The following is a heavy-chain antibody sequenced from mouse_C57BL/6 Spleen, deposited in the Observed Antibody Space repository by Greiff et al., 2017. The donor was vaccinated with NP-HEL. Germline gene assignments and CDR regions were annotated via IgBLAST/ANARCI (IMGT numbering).Heavy chain of an antibody. CDR1: GFTFSDYG. J-gene: IGHJ2*01. Sequence: DVMLVESGGGLVKPGGSLKLSCAASGFTFSDYGMHWVRQAPEKGLEWVAYISSGSSTIYYADTVKGRFTISRDNAKNTLFLQMTSLRSEDTAMYYCARRSNYDYFDYWGQGTTLTVSS. CDR3: ARRSNYDYFDY. D-gene: IGHD2-5*01. V-gene: IGHV5-17*01. CDR2: ISSGSSTI.